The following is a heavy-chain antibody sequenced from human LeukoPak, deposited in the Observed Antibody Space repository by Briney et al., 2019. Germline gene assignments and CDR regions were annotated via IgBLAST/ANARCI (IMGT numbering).Heavy chain of an antibody. Sequence: PGESLCLSCTASGITFISHAMRWLRQAPGKGLEWASLISHSGGHTYYGDSVKGRFTISRDNSTHRLVLQMNSLSPEDTAGYYCAKGGASTMRDGYNNYYDYIEVDDRGTRVTVS. CDR1: GITFISHA. V-gene: IGHV3-23*01. CDR2: ISHSGGHT. D-gene: IGHD5-24*01. J-gene: IGHJ6*03. CDR3: AKGGASTMRDGYNNYYDYIEV.